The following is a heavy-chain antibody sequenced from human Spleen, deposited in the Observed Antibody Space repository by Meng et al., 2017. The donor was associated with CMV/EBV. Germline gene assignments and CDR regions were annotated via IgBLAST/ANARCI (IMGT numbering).Heavy chain of an antibody. CDR1: GYSFTSYW. V-gene: IGHV5-51*01. CDR3: PRLGTTVVTPLDY. D-gene: IGHD4-23*01. Sequence: GESLKISCKGSGYSFTSYWIGWVRQMPGKGLEWMGIIYPGDSDTRYSPSFQGQVTISAAKSISTAYLKGSSLKASDTAMYYWPRLGTTVVTPLDYWGQGTLVTVSS. J-gene: IGHJ4*02. CDR2: IYPGDSDT.